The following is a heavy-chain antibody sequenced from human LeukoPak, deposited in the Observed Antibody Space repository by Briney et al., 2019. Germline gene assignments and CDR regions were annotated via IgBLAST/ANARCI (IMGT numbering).Heavy chain of an antibody. J-gene: IGHJ3*02. CDR1: GGSISSSNW. Sequence: SETLSLTCAVSGGSISSSNWWSWVRQPPGKGLEWIGEIYHSGSTNYNPSLKSRVTISVDTSKNQFSLKLSSVTAADTAVYYCARLPYCSSTSQDCDDAFDIWGQGTMVTVSS. D-gene: IGHD2-2*01. CDR2: IYHSGST. V-gene: IGHV4-4*02. CDR3: ARLPYCSSTSQDCDDAFDI.